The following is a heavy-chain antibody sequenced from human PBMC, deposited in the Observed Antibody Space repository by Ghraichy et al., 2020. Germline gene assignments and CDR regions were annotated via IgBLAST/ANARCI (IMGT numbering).Heavy chain of an antibody. CDR3: ARVRFLELLHWFDP. D-gene: IGHD3-3*01. J-gene: IGHJ5*02. CDR2: TYYRSKWYT. CDR1: GDSVSSNGAA. Sequence: SQTLSLTCAISGDSVSSNGAAWNWIRQSPSGGLEWLGRTYYRSKWYTDYAVSVKSRIVIDSDTTRNQFSLHLHSVTPEDTAVYYCARVRFLELLHWFDPWGQGTLVTVSS. V-gene: IGHV6-1*01.